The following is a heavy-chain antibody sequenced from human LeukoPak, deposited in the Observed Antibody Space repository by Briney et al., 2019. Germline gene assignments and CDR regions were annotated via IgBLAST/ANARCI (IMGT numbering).Heavy chain of an antibody. V-gene: IGHV5-51*01. CDR2: IYPGDSDT. D-gene: IGHD3-10*01. CDR1: GYSFTNYW. J-gene: IGHJ4*02. CDR3: TTPMLRGLIITQFDY. Sequence: GESLKISCXGSGYSFTNYWIGWVRKMPGKGLEWMGIIYPGDSDTRYSPSFQGQVTISADKSINTAYLQWSSLKASDTAMYYCTTPMLRGLIITQFDYWGQGTLVTVSS.